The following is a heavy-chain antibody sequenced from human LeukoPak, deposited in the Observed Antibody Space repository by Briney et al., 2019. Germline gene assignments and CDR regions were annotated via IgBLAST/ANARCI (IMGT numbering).Heavy chain of an antibody. V-gene: IGHV4-30-4*01. CDR1: GGSISSGDYY. CDR3: ARGNYYNSSGLDWFDP. Sequence: PSETLSLTCTVSGGSISSGDYYWSWIRQPPGKGLEWIGYIYYSGSTYYNPSLKSRVTISVDRSKNQFSLKLSSVTAADTAVYYCARGNYYNSSGLDWFDPWGQGTLVTVSS. D-gene: IGHD3-22*01. J-gene: IGHJ5*02. CDR2: IYYSGST.